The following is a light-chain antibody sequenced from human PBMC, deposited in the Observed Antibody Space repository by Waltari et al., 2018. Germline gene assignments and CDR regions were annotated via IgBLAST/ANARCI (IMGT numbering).Light chain of an antibody. V-gene: IGLV1-40*01. Sequence: QSGLTQPPSVSGAPGQRVPISCTGSSSNIRAGYDVHWYRQLPGTTPQLLIYGNNNRPSGVPDRFSGSKSGTSASLAITGLQAEDEADYYCQSSDSSLRVVFGGGTRLTVL. CDR3: QSSDSSLRVV. CDR2: GNN. J-gene: IGLJ2*01. CDR1: SSNIRAGYD.